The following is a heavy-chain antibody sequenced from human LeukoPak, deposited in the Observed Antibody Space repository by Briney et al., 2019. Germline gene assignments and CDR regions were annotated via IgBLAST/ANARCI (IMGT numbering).Heavy chain of an antibody. D-gene: IGHD6-19*01. V-gene: IGHV4-59*01. J-gene: IGHJ5*02. CDR1: GGSISSYY. Sequence: SETLCLTCTVSGGSISSYYWSWIRQPPGKGLEWMGYTYYVGSTNYNPSLKSRVTISVDTSKNQLSLKLSSVTAADTAVYSCARARMGAAVAGTWFDPWGQGTLVTVSS. CDR3: ARARMGAAVAGTWFDP. CDR2: TYYVGST.